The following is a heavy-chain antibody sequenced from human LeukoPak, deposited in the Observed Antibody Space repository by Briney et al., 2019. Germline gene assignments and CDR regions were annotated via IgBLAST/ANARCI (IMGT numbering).Heavy chain of an antibody. D-gene: IGHD6-19*01. J-gene: IGHJ3*02. CDR1: GFTFSSYA. Sequence: GALRLSCAASGFTFSSYAMSWVRQAPGEGLEWVSAISGSGGSTYYADSVKGRFTISRDNSKNTLYLQMNSLRAEDTAVYYCAKDLTPYSSGWHPAFDIWGQGTMVTVSS. CDR3: AKDLTPYSSGWHPAFDI. V-gene: IGHV3-23*01. CDR2: ISGSGGST.